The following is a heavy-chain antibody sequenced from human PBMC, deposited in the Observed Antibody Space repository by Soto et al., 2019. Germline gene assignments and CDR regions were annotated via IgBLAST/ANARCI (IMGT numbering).Heavy chain of an antibody. D-gene: IGHD3-22*01. Sequence: SSTXSVTCTVSGDSGFIDYYYLSWIRQPPGKGLDWIGYIYYNGNTYYNPSLKSRLTMSLDTSKNELSLKLRSVTAADTAVYYCERQIMIVVVSRSCLETRGPGTQV. CDR3: ERQIMIVVVSRSCLET. V-gene: IGHV4-30-4*01. CDR1: GDSGFIDYYY. J-gene: IGHJ4*02. CDR2: IYYNGNT.